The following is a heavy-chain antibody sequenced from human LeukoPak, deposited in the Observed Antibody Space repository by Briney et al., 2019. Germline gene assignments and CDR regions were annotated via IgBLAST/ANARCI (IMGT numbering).Heavy chain of an antibody. D-gene: IGHD2-15*01. Sequence: PGGPLRLSCAASGFTFRSYGMNWARDATGKPLQWVSYISSSSSTIYYADSVKGRFTIARDNAKNSLYLQMNSMRDEDTDVYYCARYCSGGSCYSEYYYYAMDVWGQGTTVTVSS. CDR3: ARYCSGGSCYSEYYYYAMDV. V-gene: IGHV3-48*02. J-gene: IGHJ6*02. CDR2: ISSSSSTI. CDR1: GFTFRSYG.